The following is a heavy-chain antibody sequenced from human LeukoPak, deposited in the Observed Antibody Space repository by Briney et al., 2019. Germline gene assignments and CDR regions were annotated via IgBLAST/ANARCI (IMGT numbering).Heavy chain of an antibody. CDR2: ISSSGSTI. V-gene: IGHV3-11*04. Sequence: GGSLRLSCAASGFTFSDYYMSWIRQAPGKGLEWVSYISSSGSTIYYADSVKGRFTISRDNAKNSLYLQMNSLRAEDTAVYYCAREDLLWFGETNFDYWGQGTLVTVSS. CDR1: GFTFSDYY. D-gene: IGHD3-10*01. J-gene: IGHJ4*02. CDR3: AREDLLWFGETNFDY.